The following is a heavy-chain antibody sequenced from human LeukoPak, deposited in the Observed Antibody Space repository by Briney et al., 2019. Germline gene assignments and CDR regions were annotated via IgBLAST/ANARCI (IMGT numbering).Heavy chain of an antibody. J-gene: IGHJ4*02. V-gene: IGHV3-23*01. Sequence: PGGSLRLSCAASGFTFSSSAMSWVRQVPGKGLEWVSGISSSGGSTNYADSVRGRFTISRDNSKNTLYLQMNSLRAEDTALYYCAKGYSSGWSPFDYWGQGTLVTVSS. D-gene: IGHD6-19*01. CDR2: ISSSGGST. CDR1: GFTFSSSA. CDR3: AKGYSSGWSPFDY.